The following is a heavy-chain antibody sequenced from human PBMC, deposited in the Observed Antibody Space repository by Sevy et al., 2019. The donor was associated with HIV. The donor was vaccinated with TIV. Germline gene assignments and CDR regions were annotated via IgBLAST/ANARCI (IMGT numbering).Heavy chain of an antibody. Sequence: GGSLRLSCAASGFTFCSYAMHWVRQAPGKGLEWVAVISYAGSNKYYADSVKGRFTISRDNSKNTLYLQMNSLRAEDTAVYYCARDYSNYANYYHGTDVWGQGTTVTVSS. J-gene: IGHJ6*01. CDR2: ISYAGSNK. D-gene: IGHD4-4*01. CDR1: GFTFCSYA. CDR3: ARDYSNYANYYHGTDV. V-gene: IGHV3-30-3*01.